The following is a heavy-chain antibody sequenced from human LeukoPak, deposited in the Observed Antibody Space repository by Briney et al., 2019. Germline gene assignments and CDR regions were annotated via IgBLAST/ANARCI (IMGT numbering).Heavy chain of an antibody. V-gene: IGHV1-46*01. CDR2: INPGGGST. J-gene: IGHJ6*02. CDR3: ASSQLIAAAGTDYYFGMDV. Sequence: GASVKVSCKASGYTFTSYYMHWVRQAPGQGLEWMGMINPGGGSTTYAQKFQGRVTMTRDTSTSTVYMELSSLRSEDTAVYYCASSQLIAAAGTDYYFGMDVWGQGTTVTVPS. D-gene: IGHD6-13*01. CDR1: GYTFTSYY.